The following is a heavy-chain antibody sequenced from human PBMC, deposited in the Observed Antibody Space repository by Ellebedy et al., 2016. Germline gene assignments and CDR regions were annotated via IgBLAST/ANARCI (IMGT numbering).Heavy chain of an antibody. V-gene: IGHV3-21*01. CDR2: ISSSSSYI. CDR3: ARDGGKCSSTSCYPRTNWFNP. J-gene: IGHJ5*02. Sequence: GESLKISXAASGFTFSSYSMNWVRQAPGKGLEWVSSISSSSSYIYYADSVKGRFTISRDNAKNSLYLQMNSLRAEDTAVYYCARDGGKCSSTSCYPRTNWFNPWGQGTLVTVSS. CDR1: GFTFSSYS. D-gene: IGHD2-2*01.